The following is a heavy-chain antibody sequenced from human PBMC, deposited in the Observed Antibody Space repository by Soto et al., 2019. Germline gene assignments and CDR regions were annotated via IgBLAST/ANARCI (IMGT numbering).Heavy chain of an antibody. J-gene: IGHJ4*02. V-gene: IGHV1-18*01. CDR3: AREVAGAGGEYDY. CDR1: GYTFTTYG. CDR2: ISVANGHT. D-gene: IGHD6-19*01. Sequence: QVQVVQSGAELKEPGASVKVSCKTSGYTFTTYGIGWVRQAPGQGLAWMGWISVANGHTNYAQNVQGRVTVTTDTSTSTAYMELRSLRSDDTAVYYCAREVAGAGGEYDYWGQGTLVTVSS.